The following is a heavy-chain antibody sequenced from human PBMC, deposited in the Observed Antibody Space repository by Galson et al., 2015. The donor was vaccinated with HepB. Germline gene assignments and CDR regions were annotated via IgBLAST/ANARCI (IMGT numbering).Heavy chain of an antibody. D-gene: IGHD6-19*01. J-gene: IGHJ6*02. CDR1: GFTFSSYG. CDR2: ISYDGSNK. V-gene: IGHV3-30*18. CDR3: AKEPQWLAALAERPQWGYYYGMDV. Sequence: SLRLSCAASGFTFSSYGMHWVRQAPGKGLEWVAVISYDGSNKYYADSVKGRFTISRDNSKNTLYLQMNSLRAEDTAVYYCAKEPQWLAALAERPQWGYYYGMDVWGQGTTVTVSS.